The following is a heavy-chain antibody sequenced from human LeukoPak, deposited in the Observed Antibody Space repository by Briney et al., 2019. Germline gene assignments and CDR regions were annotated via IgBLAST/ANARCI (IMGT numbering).Heavy chain of an antibody. CDR3: ARAGSYRTFDY. CDR2: IYSGGST. J-gene: IGHJ4*02. D-gene: IGHD1-26*01. CDR1: GFTFSSYA. Sequence: GGSLRLSCAASGFTFSSYAMSWGRQAPGRGLEWVSVIYSGGSTYYADSVKGRFTISRDNSKNTLYLQMNSLRAEDTAVYYCARAGSYRTFDYWGQGTLVTVSS. V-gene: IGHV3-66*02.